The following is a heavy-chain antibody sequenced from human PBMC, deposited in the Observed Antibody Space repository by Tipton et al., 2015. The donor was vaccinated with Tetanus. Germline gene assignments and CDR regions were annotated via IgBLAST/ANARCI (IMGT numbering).Heavy chain of an antibody. CDR3: VTVNFPNYYHYGVDV. D-gene: IGHD1-1*01. J-gene: IGHJ6*02. Sequence: TLSLTCAVSGGSFTDFYWSWIRQVPGQGLVWIGEINHSGNTNHNPSLKSRVTLSVDTSKNQFSLKLNSVTAADTAMYYCVTVNFPNYYHYGVDVWGQGTTVTVSS. CDR2: INHSGNT. CDR1: GGSFTDFY. V-gene: IGHV4-34*01.